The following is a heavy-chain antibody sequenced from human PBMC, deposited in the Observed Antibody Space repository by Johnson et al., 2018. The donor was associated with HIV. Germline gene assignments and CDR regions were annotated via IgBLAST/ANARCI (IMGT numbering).Heavy chain of an antibody. CDR2: ISYDGSNK. CDR3: ASTRLGAFDI. V-gene: IGHV3-30*14. Sequence: QVQLVESGGGVVQPGRSLRLSCVASGFRFSSYAVHWVRQAPGKGLEWVAVISYDGSNKYYADSVKGRFTISRDNSGNTLYLQMDSLRVEDTAVYYCASTRLGAFDIWGQGTMVTVSS. D-gene: IGHD6-6*01. J-gene: IGHJ3*02. CDR1: GFRFSSYA.